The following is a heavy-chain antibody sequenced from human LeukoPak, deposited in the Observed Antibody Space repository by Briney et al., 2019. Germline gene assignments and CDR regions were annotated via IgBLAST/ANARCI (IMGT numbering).Heavy chain of an antibody. CDR3: ARGDILAGYSFPYFDY. J-gene: IGHJ4*02. CDR2: ISSSSTYI. Sequence: PGGSLRLSCAASGFTFSSYSMNWVRQAPGKGLEWVSSISSSSTYIYYADSVKGRFTISRDNAKNSLYLQMNSLRAEDTAVYYCARGDILAGYSFPYFDYWGQGTLVTVPS. CDR1: GFTFSSYS. V-gene: IGHV3-21*01. D-gene: IGHD3-9*01.